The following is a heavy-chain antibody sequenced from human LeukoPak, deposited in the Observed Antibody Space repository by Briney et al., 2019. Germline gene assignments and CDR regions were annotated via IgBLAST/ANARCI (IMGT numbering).Heavy chain of an antibody. Sequence: ASVKVSCKASGYTFTGYYMHWVRQAPGQGLEWMGWINPNSGGTNYAQKFQGRVTMTRDTSISTAYMELSRLRSDDTAVYYCARAIYYYDSSGYPPQPGYWGQGTLVTVSS. CDR1: GYTFTGYY. CDR2: INPNSGGT. J-gene: IGHJ4*02. CDR3: ARAIYYYDSSGYPPQPGY. V-gene: IGHV1-2*02. D-gene: IGHD3-22*01.